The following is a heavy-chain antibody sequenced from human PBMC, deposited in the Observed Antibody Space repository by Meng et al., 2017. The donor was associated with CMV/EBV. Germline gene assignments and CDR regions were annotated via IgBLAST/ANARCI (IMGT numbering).Heavy chain of an antibody. J-gene: IGHJ4*02. CDR1: GLTLSSYA. CDR2: ITNDGRNK. Sequence: ASGLTLSSYAMDGDSQDPGKGMEWVAVITNDGRNKNYGDAVKGRFTISRDNSKNTLYLQMNSLRAEDTAVYYCARSTSGSYYEFDYWGQGTLVTVSS. V-gene: IGHV3-30*04. CDR3: ARSTSGSYYEFDY. D-gene: IGHD1-26*01.